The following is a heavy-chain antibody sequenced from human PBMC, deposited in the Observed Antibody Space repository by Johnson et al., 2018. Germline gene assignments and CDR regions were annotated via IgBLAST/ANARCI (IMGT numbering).Heavy chain of an antibody. V-gene: IGHV3-33*01. Sequence: QVQLVQSGGGVVQPGRSLRLSCAASGFTFSSYGMHWVRQAPGKGLEWVAVIWYDGSNKYYADSVKGRFTISRDNSKNTLYLQRNSLRAEDTAVYYCAREPRDIVVVPAAIRGYYYYGMDVWGQGTTVTVSS. CDR3: AREPRDIVVVPAAIRGYYYYGMDV. D-gene: IGHD2-2*02. CDR2: IWYDGSNK. CDR1: GFTFSSYG. J-gene: IGHJ6*02.